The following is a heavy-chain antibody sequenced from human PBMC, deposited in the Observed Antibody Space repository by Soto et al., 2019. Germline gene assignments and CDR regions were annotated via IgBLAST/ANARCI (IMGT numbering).Heavy chain of an antibody. J-gene: IGHJ4*02. V-gene: IGHV3-74*01. CDR1: GFTFSTYW. Sequence: VQLVESGGGLVQPGGSLRLSCAGSGFTFSTYWMHWVRQAPGKGLVWLSRMNDDGSITTYADSKGRFTISRDNAKKTLHLQMNSLKAEDTAVYYCATSGSGSYYGIVHWGQGTLVTVSS. CDR3: ATSGSGSYYGIVH. D-gene: IGHD3-22*01. CDR2: MNDDGSIT.